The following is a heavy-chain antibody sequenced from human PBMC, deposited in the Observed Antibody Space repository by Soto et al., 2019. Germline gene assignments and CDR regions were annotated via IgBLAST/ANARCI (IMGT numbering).Heavy chain of an antibody. J-gene: IGHJ6*02. CDR1: GYTFTDYY. V-gene: IGHV1-2*02. CDR3: ASLITVNDNYPMDV. Sequence: ASVKVSCKASGYTFTDYYIHWVRQAPGQGLEWMGWINPNSGGTNYAQKFQGRITMTRDTSISTAYMELRRLSSDDTAMFYCASLITVNDNYPMDVWGQGTTVTVSS. D-gene: IGHD1-1*01. CDR2: INPNSGGT.